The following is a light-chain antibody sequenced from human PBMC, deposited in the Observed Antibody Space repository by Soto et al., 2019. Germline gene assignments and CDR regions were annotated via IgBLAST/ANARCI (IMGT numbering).Light chain of an antibody. Sequence: LTQPASVSGSPGQSITISCTGTGSDVGGYNYVSWYQQHPGKAPKLMIYEVSNRPSGVSNRFSGSKSGNTASLTISGLQAEDEADYYCSSYTSSSTRVFGTGTKVTVL. CDR2: EVS. CDR1: GSDVGGYNY. V-gene: IGLV2-14*01. J-gene: IGLJ1*01. CDR3: SSYTSSSTRV.